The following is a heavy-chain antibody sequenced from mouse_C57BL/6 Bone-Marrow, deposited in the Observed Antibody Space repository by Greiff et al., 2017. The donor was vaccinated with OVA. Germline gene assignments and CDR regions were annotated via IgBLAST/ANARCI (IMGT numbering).Heavy chain of an antibody. Sequence: VQRVESGPELVKPGASVKLSCKASGYTFTSYDINWVKQRPGQGLEWIGWIYPRDGSTKYNEKFKGKATLTVDTSSSTAYMELHSLTSEDSAVYFCARGGYYGSSNWYFDVWGTGTTVTVSS. CDR3: ARGGYYGSSNWYFDV. V-gene: IGHV1-85*01. J-gene: IGHJ1*03. D-gene: IGHD1-1*01. CDR1: GYTFTSYD. CDR2: IYPRDGST.